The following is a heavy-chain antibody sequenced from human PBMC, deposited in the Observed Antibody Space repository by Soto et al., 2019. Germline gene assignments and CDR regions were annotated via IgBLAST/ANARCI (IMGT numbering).Heavy chain of an antibody. V-gene: IGHV4-31*03. J-gene: IGHJ6*02. CDR1: GGSISSGGYY. CDR2: IYYSGST. D-gene: IGHD2-2*01. Sequence: LSLTCTVSGGSISSGGYYWSWIRQHPGKGLEWIGYIYYSGSTYYNPSLKSRVTISVDTSKNQFSLKLSSVTAADTAVYYCARDSRVVPAAMFYYYYGMDVWGQGTTVTVSS. CDR3: ARDSRVVPAAMFYYYYGMDV.